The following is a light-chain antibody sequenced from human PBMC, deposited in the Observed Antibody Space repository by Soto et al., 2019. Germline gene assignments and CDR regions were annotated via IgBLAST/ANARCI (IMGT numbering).Light chain of an antibody. V-gene: IGKV1-33*01. CDR2: GAS. CDR1: QGIRQY. Sequence: DIQMTQSPSSLSASVGDRVTITCQASQGIRQYLSWYQQEPGKAPKLLIYGASNLEPGVPSRFSGSGSGTDFTFTISSLRPEDIATYYCQQYANVPYTFGRGTKLEIK. J-gene: IGKJ2*01. CDR3: QQYANVPYT.